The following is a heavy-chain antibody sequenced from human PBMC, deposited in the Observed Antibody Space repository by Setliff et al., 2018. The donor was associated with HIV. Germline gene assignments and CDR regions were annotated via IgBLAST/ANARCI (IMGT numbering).Heavy chain of an antibody. D-gene: IGHD3-3*01. V-gene: IGHV4-61*09. CDR2: IHVSGTT. J-gene: IGHJ4*02. CDR1: GGSFSGSDY. Sequence: PSETLSLTCDVYGGSFSGSDYWSWIRQPAGEGLEWIGHIHVSGTTNYNPSLKSRVTISIDTSKHQFSLKLTSVTAADTALYYCARDVMEYFGNYFDYWGQGALVTVSS. CDR3: ARDVMEYFGNYFDY.